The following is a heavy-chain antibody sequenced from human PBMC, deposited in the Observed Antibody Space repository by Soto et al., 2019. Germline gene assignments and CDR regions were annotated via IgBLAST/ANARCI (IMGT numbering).Heavy chain of an antibody. V-gene: IGHV4-59*01. CDR3: ERARATAGKRYFDY. D-gene: IGHD6-13*01. J-gene: IGHJ4*02. Sequence: SETLSLTCTVSGGSMIAYYWNWMRQPPGKGLQWIGYTYYSGSTTYNPSLKSRVTISVDSSKNQFSLKLDSVTPADTAVYYCERARATAGKRYFDYWGPGTLVTVSS. CDR1: GGSMIAYY. CDR2: TYYSGST.